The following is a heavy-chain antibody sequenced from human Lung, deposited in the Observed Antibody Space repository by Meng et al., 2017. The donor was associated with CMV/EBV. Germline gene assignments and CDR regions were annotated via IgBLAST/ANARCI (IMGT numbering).Heavy chain of an antibody. V-gene: IGHV1-3*01. Sequence: VSCKTSGYTFTEYALQWVRQAPGQRLEWMGGINVVSGNTKYSQNFQGRLTITRDTSATTAYMELSSLRSEDTAVYYCARDAYGGYDSWGQGTLVTVSS. D-gene: IGHD5-12*01. J-gene: IGHJ5*01. CDR1: GYTFTEYA. CDR2: INVVSGNT. CDR3: ARDAYGGYDS.